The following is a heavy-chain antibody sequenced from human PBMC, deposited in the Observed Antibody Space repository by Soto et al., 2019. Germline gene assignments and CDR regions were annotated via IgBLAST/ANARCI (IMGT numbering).Heavy chain of an antibody. J-gene: IGHJ4*02. D-gene: IGHD5-18*01. V-gene: IGHV3-7*04. Sequence: GGSLRLSCGASGFTFSNYWMTWVRQAPGRGLEWVANIKQDGSVKYYVDYVKGRISITRDNTKNLVYLQVKSLRAEDTAVYYCARIGYSSSSLDYWGQGTLVTVSS. CDR3: ARIGYSSSSLDY. CDR1: GFTFSNYW. CDR2: IKQDGSVK.